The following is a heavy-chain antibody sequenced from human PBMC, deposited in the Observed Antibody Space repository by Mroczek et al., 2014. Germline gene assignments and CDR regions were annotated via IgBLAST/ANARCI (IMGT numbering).Heavy chain of an antibody. D-gene: IGHD5-12*01. J-gene: IGHJ4*02. CDR2: IWYDGSNK. V-gene: IGHV3-33*01. CDR1: GFTFSSYG. Sequence: ESGGGVVQPGRSLRLSCAASGFTFSSYGMHWVRQAPGKGLEWVAVIWYDGSNKYYADSVKGRFTISRDNSKNTLYLQMNSLRAEDTAVYYCARDGRSVEGXRRATWGQGTLVTVSS. CDR3: ARDGRSVEGXRRAT.